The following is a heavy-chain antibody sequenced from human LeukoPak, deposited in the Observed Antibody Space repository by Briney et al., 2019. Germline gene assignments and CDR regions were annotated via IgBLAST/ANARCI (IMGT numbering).Heavy chain of an antibody. D-gene: IGHD2-15*01. CDR1: GFTFSSYD. V-gene: IGHV3-13*01. CDR2: IGTAGDT. Sequence: QPGGSLRLSCAASGFTFSSYDMHWVRQATGKGLEWVSAIGTAGDTYYPGSVKGRFTISRENAKSSLYLQMNSLRAGDTVVYYCARVASFKYCSGGSCYYYYGMDVWGQGTTVTVSS. CDR3: ARVASFKYCSGGSCYYYYGMDV. J-gene: IGHJ6*02.